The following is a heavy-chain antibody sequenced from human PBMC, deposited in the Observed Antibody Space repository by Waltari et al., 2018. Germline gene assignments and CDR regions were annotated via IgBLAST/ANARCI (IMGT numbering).Heavy chain of an antibody. CDR3: AKDQGIAAAGSKRYYFDY. V-gene: IGHV3-23*01. Sequence: EVQLLESGGGLVQPGGSLRLSCAASGFTFSSYAMSWVRQAPGKGLEWVSAIGGSGGSTYYADSVKGRFTISRDNSKNTLYLQMNSLRAEDTAVYYCAKDQGIAAAGSKRYYFDYWGQGTLVTVSS. D-gene: IGHD6-13*01. CDR1: GFTFSSYA. CDR2: IGGSGGST. J-gene: IGHJ4*02.